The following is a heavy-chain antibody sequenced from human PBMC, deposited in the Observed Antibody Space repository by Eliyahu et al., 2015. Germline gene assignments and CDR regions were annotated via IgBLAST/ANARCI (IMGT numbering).Heavy chain of an antibody. V-gene: IGHV4-34*01. CDR3: ARVPRFFDYGMDV. D-gene: IGHD3-3*01. CDR2: INHSGST. CDR1: GGSFSGYY. J-gene: IGHJ6*02. Sequence: QVQLQQWGAGLLKPSETLSLXCAVYGGSFSGYYWSWIRQPPGKGLEWIGEINHSGSTNYNPSLKSRVTISVDTSKNQFSLKLSSVTAADTAVYYCARVPRFFDYGMDVWGQGTTVTVSS.